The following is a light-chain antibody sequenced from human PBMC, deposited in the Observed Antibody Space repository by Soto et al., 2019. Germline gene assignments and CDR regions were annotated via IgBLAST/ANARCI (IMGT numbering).Light chain of an antibody. CDR1: NSNIGNNY. Sequence: QSVLTQPPSVSAAPGQKVTISCSGSNSNIGNNYVSWYQQFPGTAPKVLIYDNNKRPSGIPDRFSGSKSATSATLVITGLQTGDEADYYCGAWDSSLNAWVFGGGTKVTVL. CDR3: GAWDSSLNAWV. V-gene: IGLV1-51*01. J-gene: IGLJ2*01. CDR2: DNN.